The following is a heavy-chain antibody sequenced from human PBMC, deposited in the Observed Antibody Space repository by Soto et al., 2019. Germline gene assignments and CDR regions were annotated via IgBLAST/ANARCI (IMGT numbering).Heavy chain of an antibody. J-gene: IGHJ5*02. CDR2: IYHGGST. V-gene: IGHV4-38-2*01. Sequence: LSLSCAVSGFSIGSVYYWGWLRQPPGKGLEWIGSIYHGGSTYYNPSLNSRVTLSIDMTDNHVALILNSVTAAATAVYSRPRVGPRVQYWDDSGPYTWGNWFGPSRQRT. CDR3: PRVGPRVQYWDDSGPYTWGNWFGP. D-gene: IGHD1-26*01. CDR1: GFSIGSVYY.